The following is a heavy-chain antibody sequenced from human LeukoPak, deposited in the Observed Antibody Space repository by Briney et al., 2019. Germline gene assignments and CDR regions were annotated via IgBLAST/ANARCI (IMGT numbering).Heavy chain of an antibody. CDR2: ISYDGSNK. CDR1: GFTFSSYG. J-gene: IGHJ4*02. V-gene: IGHV3-30*18. D-gene: IGHD1-26*01. Sequence: GGSLRLSCAASGFTFSSYGMHWVRQAPGKGLEWVAVISYDGSNKYYADSVKGRFTISRDNSKNTLYLQMNSLRAEDTAVYYCAKVPAVGPNYFDYWGQGTLVTVSS. CDR3: AKVPAVGPNYFDY.